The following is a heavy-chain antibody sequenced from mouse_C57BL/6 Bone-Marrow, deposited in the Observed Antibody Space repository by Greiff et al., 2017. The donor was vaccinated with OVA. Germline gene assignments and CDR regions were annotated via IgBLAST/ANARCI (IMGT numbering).Heavy chain of an antibody. CDR2: IYPGDGDT. CDR3: ARWIYYDYEDYFDY. Sequence: QVQLQQSGAELVKPGASVKISCKASGYAFSSYWLNWVKQRPGTGLEWIGQIYPGDGDTNYNGKFKGKATLTADKSSSTAYMQLSSLTSEDSAVYFCARWIYYDYEDYFDYWGQGTTLTVSS. CDR1: GYAFSSYW. J-gene: IGHJ2*01. D-gene: IGHD2-4*01. V-gene: IGHV1-80*01.